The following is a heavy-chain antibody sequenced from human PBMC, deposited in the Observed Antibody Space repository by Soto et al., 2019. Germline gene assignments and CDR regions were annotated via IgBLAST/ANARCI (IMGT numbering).Heavy chain of an antibody. Sequence: GGSLRLSCVASGFSFSSYAMGWVRQAPGKGLEWVSAITSSGVTTYYADSVKGRFTISRDNSKSTVYLQMNSLRGEDTAVFFCAKGDPPVAHYFFDYWGLGTLVTVSS. J-gene: IGHJ4*02. D-gene: IGHD2-21*02. CDR3: AKGDPPVAHYFFDY. CDR2: ITSSGVTT. CDR1: GFSFSSYA. V-gene: IGHV3-23*01.